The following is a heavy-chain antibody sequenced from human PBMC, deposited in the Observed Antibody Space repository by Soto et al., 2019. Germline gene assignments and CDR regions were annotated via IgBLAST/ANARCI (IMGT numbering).Heavy chain of an antibody. CDR2: IWYDGSNK. CDR1: GFTFSSYG. CDR3: ARDKYLIAAAGPHLYGMDV. V-gene: IGHV3-33*01. J-gene: IGHJ6*02. D-gene: IGHD6-13*01. Sequence: PGGSLRLSCAASGFTFSSYGMHWVRQAPGKGLEWVAVIWYDGSNKYYADSVKGRFTISRDNSKNTLYLQMNSLRAEDTAVYYCARDKYLIAAAGPHLYGMDVWGQGTTVPVSS.